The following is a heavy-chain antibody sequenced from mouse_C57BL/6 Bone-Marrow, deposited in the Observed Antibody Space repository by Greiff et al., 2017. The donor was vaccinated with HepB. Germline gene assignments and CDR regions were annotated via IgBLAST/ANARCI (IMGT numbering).Heavy chain of an antibody. CDR3: ARGLWDAGGY. CDR1: GFTFSSYA. V-gene: IGHV5-4*03. D-gene: IGHD4-1*01. CDR2: ISDGGSYT. J-gene: IGHJ2*01. Sequence: EVKLVESGGGLVKPGGSLKLSCAASGFTFSSYAMSWVRQTPEKRLEWVATISDGGSYTYYPDNVKGRFTISRDNTKNNLYLQMSHLKSEDTAMYYWARGLWDAGGYWGQGTTLTVSS.